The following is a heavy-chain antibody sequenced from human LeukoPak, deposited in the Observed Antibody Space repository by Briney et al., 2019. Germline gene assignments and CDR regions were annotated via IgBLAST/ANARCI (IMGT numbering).Heavy chain of an antibody. J-gene: IGHJ5*02. CDR1: GGSISSYY. V-gene: IGHV4-59*01. CDR3: ARDIRWFGELSYNWFDP. D-gene: IGHD3-10*01. CDR2: IYYSGST. Sequence: SETLSLTCTVSGGSISSYYWSWIRQPPGKGLEWIGYIYYSGSTNYNPSLTSRVTISVDTSKNQFSLKLSSVTAADTAVYYCARDIRWFGELSYNWFDPWGQGTLVTVSS.